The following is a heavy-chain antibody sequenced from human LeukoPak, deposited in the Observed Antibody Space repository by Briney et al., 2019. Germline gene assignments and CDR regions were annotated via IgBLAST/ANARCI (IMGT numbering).Heavy chain of an antibody. V-gene: IGHV3-23*01. CDR3: AQGDSGYENYYYYYYMGV. J-gene: IGHJ6*03. D-gene: IGHD5-12*01. CDR2: ISGSGDIT. CDR1: GFTFNNYL. Sequence: GGSLGLSCAASGFTFNNYLMNWVRQAPGKGLEWVSSISGSGDITYYADSVKGRFTMSRDNSKNTLYLQMNSLRAEDTAVYYCAQGDSGYENYYYYYYMGVWGKGTTVTVSS.